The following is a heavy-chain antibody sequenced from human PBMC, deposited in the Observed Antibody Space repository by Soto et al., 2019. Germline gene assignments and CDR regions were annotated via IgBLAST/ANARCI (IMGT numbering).Heavy chain of an antibody. J-gene: IGHJ6*02. CDR2: IIPIFCTA. CDR1: GGTFSSYA. CDR3: ARFLSSTSPDDYYYYGMDV. Sequence: SVKVSCKASGGTFSSYAISWVRQAPGQGLEWMGGIIPIFCTANYAQNFQGRVTITADESTSTAYMELSSLRSEDTAVYYCARFLSSTSPDDYYYYGMDVWGQGTTVTVSS. D-gene: IGHD2-2*01. V-gene: IGHV1-69*13.